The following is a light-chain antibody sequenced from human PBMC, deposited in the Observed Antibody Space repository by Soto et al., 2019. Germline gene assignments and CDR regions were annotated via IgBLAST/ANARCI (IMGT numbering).Light chain of an antibody. Sequence: QSALTQPASVSGSPGQSSTISCTGTSSDVGSYNLVSWYQQHPCKAPKLMIYEGSKRPSGVSNRFSGSKSGNTASLTISGLQAEDEADYYCCSYAGSSTSFGGGTKLTVL. CDR1: SSDVGSYNL. V-gene: IGLV2-23*01. CDR3: CSYAGSSTS. CDR2: EGS. J-gene: IGLJ2*01.